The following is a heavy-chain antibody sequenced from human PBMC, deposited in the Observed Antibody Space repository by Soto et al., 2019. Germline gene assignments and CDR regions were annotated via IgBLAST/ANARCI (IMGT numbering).Heavy chain of an antibody. Sequence: EVQLVESGGGLVQPGGSLRVSCAASGFTFSSYWMHWVRQAPGKGLVWVSRINSDGSSTSYADYVKGRFTISRDNAKNTLYLQMNSLRAEDTAIYYRARRGAVAGLHYWGQGTLVTVSS. D-gene: IGHD6-19*01. CDR2: INSDGSST. V-gene: IGHV3-74*01. CDR1: GFTFSSYW. CDR3: ARRGAVAGLHY. J-gene: IGHJ4*02.